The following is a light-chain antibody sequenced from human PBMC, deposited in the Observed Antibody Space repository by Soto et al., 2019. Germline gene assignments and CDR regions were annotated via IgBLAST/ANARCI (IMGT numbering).Light chain of an antibody. CDR3: QQYQSYSQ. Sequence: IQMTQSPSTLSASVGDRVTITCRASESINSWLAWYQQKPGKAPKLLIYKASNLESGVPSRFSGSGSGTEFTLTITSLQPDDFATYYCQQYQSYSQFGQGTKV. CDR1: ESINSW. V-gene: IGKV1-5*03. CDR2: KAS. J-gene: IGKJ1*01.